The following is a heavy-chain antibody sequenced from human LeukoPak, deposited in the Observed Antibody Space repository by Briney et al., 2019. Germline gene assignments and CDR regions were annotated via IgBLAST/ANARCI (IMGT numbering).Heavy chain of an antibody. CDR3: ASGANWFDP. Sequence: SETLSLTCTVSGGSISSHYWSWIRQPPGKGLEWIGYIYYSGSTNYNPSLKSRVTISVDTSKNQFSLKLSSMTAADTAVYYCASGANWFDPWGQGTLVTVSS. J-gene: IGHJ5*02. D-gene: IGHD1-26*01. CDR2: IYYSGST. V-gene: IGHV4-59*11. CDR1: GGSISSHY.